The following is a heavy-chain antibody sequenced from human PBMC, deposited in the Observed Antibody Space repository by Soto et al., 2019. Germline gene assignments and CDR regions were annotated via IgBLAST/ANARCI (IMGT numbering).Heavy chain of an antibody. CDR2: LSGSGSST. D-gene: IGHD3-3*01. CDR3: AKDARIIDYGFWSGGNAAFDL. J-gene: IGHJ3*01. CDR1: GFTFGRYA. V-gene: IGHV3-23*01. Sequence: EVQLLESGGGLVQPGGSLRLSCAASGFTFGRYAMTWVRQAPGKGLEWVSSLSGSGSSTYYADSVKGRFTISRDNSKHMSHLKTSTLRAWDTAVYYCAKDARIIDYGFWSGGNAAFDLWGKGTKVTV.